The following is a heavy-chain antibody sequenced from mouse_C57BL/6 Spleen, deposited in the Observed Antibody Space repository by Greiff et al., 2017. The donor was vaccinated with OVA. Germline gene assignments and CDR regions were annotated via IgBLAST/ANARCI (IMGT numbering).Heavy chain of an antibody. Sequence: VQLQQPGAELVKPGASVKLSCKASGYTFTSYWMQWVKQRPGQGLEWIGEIDPSDSYTNYNQKFKGKATLTVDTSSSTAYLQLSSLTSEDSAVYYCAGRVYDYDVAWFAYWGQGTLVTVSA. CDR3: AGRVYDYDVAWFAY. CDR2: IDPSDSYT. CDR1: GYTFTSYW. D-gene: IGHD2-4*01. V-gene: IGHV1-50*01. J-gene: IGHJ3*01.